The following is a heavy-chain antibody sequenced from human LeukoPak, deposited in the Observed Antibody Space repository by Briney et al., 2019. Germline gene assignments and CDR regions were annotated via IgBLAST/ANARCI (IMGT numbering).Heavy chain of an antibody. CDR2: ISGSGGST. D-gene: IGHD3-10*01. Sequence: PGGSLRLSCAASGFTFSSYGMSWVRQAPGKGLEWVSAISGSGGSTYYADSVKGWFTISRDNSKNTLYLQMNSLRAEDTAVYYCAKPGLFGEPPYYFDYWGQGTLVTVSS. J-gene: IGHJ4*02. CDR1: GFTFSSYG. CDR3: AKPGLFGEPPYYFDY. V-gene: IGHV3-23*01.